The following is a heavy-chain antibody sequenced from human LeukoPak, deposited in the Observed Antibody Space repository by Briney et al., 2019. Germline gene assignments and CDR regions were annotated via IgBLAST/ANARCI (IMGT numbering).Heavy chain of an antibody. CDR2: IRGSGGST. D-gene: IGHD2/OR15-2a*01. Sequence: GGSLRLSCAASGFTFSSYAMSWVRQAPGKGLEWVSVIRGSGGSTYYADSVKGRFTLSRDNAKNSLYLQMNSLRAEDTAVYYCARNPVYVDIWGQGTMVTVSS. CDR3: ARNPVYVDI. J-gene: IGHJ3*02. CDR1: GFTFSSYA. V-gene: IGHV3-23*01.